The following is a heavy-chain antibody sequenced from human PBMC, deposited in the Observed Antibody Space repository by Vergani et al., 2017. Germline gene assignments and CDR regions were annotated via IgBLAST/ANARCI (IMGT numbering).Heavy chain of an antibody. D-gene: IGHD3-10*01. CDR3: AREFNYGSGSYGVCDAFDI. Sequence: QVQLVQSGAEVKKPGASVKVSCKASGYTFTGYYMHWVRQAPGQGLEWMGWINTNSGGTNYAQKFQGRVNMARDTAISTAYMELSRMRSDDTAVYYCAREFNYGSGSYGVCDAFDIWGQGTMVTVSS. CDR1: GYTFTGYY. J-gene: IGHJ3*02. CDR2: INTNSGGT. V-gene: IGHV1-2*02.